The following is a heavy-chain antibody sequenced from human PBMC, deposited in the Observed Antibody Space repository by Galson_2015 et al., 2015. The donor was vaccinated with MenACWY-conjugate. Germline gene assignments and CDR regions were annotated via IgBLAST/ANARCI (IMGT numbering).Heavy chain of an antibody. J-gene: IGHJ6*02. Sequence: ETLSLTCAVYGGSFSGYYWSWIRQPPGKGLEWIGEINHSGSTNYNPSLKSRVTISVDTSKNQFSLKLSSVTAADTAVYYCARVRLRFLEWLWPGPYYYYGMDVWGQGTTVTVSS. CDR1: GGSFSGYY. CDR2: INHSGST. D-gene: IGHD3-3*01. CDR3: ARVRLRFLEWLWPGPYYYYGMDV. V-gene: IGHV4-34*01.